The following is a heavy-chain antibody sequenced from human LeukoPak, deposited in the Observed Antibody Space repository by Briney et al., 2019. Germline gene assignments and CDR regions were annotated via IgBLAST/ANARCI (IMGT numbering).Heavy chain of an antibody. D-gene: IGHD5-18*01. V-gene: IGHV3-15*01. CDR2: IKSKTDGGTT. CDR1: GFTFSNAW. Sequence: RGSLRLSCAASGFTFSNAWMSWVRQAPGKGLEWVGRIKSKTDGGTTDYAAPVKGRFTISRDDSKNTLYLQINSLKTEDTAVYYCTHSGYSYGGDYYYYGMDVWGQGTTVTVSS. CDR3: THSGYSYGGDYYYYGMDV. J-gene: IGHJ6*02.